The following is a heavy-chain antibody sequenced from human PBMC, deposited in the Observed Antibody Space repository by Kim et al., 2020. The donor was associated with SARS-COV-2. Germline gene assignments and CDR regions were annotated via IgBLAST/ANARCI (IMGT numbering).Heavy chain of an antibody. CDR1: GDSISRSSNY. J-gene: IGHJ4*02. D-gene: IGHD1-1*01. Sequence: SETLSLTCTVSGDSISRSSNYWGWIRQPPGKGLEWIGSINYSGNTYYNPSLKSRVTISVDTSKNQFSLKMRPVTAADTAVYYCARLVSDNSAVEYWGQGT. CDR3: ARLVSDNSAVEY. V-gene: IGHV4-39*01. CDR2: INYSGNT.